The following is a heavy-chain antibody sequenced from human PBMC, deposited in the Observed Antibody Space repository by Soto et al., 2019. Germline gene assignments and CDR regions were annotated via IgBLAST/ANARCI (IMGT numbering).Heavy chain of an antibody. D-gene: IGHD3-10*01. CDR2: IIPIFGTA. V-gene: IGHV1-69*01. CDR3: ARSSITLVRGADYTMDV. Sequence: VQLVQSGAEVKKPGSSVKVSCKASGGTFRSYAISWVRQAPGQGLEWMGGIIPIFGTANYAQKFQDRVTITADESTSTAYMELSSLRSEDTAVYYCARSSITLVRGADYTMDVWGQGTTVTVSS. CDR1: GGTFRSYA. J-gene: IGHJ6*02.